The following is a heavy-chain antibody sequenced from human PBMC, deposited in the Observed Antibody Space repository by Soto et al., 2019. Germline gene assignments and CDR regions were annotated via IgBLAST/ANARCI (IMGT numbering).Heavy chain of an antibody. Sequence: GASVKVSCKASGYTFTSYGISWVRQAPGQGLEWMGRISAYNGNTNYAQKLQGRVTMTTDTSTSTAYMELRSLRSDDTAVYYCAKDGGYAYYDSSGYYFAYWGQGTLVTVSS. D-gene: IGHD3-22*01. J-gene: IGHJ4*02. CDR2: ISAYNGNT. V-gene: IGHV1-18*01. CDR1: GYTFTSYG. CDR3: AKDGGYAYYDSSGYYFAY.